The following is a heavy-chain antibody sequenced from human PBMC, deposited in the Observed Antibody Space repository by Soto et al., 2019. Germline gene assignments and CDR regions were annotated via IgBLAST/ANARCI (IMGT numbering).Heavy chain of an antibody. V-gene: IGHV4-59*08. J-gene: IGHJ4*02. CDR3: ATMYSSSWYYFDY. CDR2: IYYSGST. CDR1: TFSISSYY. Sequence: SSETLSLTCTVSTFSISSYYWSWIRQPPGKGLEWIGYIYYSGSTSYNPSLKSRVTISLDTSKNQFSLKLSSVTAADTAVYYCATMYSSSWYYFDYWAQGTLVTVS. D-gene: IGHD6-13*01.